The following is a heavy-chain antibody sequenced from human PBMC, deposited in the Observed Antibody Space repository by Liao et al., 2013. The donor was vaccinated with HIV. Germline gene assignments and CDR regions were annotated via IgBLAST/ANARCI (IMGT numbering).Heavy chain of an antibody. Sequence: QVQLQESGPGLVKPSETLSLTCTVSGGSISSFYWSWIRQPAGKGLEWIGRIYTGGSTDYNPSLKSRVTISVDTSKNQFSLKLSSVTAADTAVYYCARGDTVVSPDYWGQGSLVTVSS. CDR2: IYTGGST. V-gene: IGHV4-4*07. CDR3: ARGDTVVSPDY. CDR1: GGSISSFY. J-gene: IGHJ4*02. D-gene: IGHD4-23*01.